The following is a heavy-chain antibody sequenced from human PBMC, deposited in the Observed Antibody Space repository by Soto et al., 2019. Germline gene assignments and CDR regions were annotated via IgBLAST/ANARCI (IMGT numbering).Heavy chain of an antibody. J-gene: IGHJ5*02. CDR1: GYSFTNYG. Sequence: SVKVSCKASGYSFTNYGISWVRQAPGQRLEWMGWINPDNGNTKSSQKFQDRVIITRDTSASTAYMDLSSLRSEDTAVYYCARGIATGQLDPWGQGTLVTVSS. CDR3: ARGIATGQLDP. D-gene: IGHD2-15*01. V-gene: IGHV1-3*01. CDR2: INPDNGNT.